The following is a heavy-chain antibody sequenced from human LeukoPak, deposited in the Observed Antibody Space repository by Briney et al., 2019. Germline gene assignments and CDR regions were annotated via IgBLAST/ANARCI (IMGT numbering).Heavy chain of an antibody. CDR1: GFTFSTYT. V-gene: IGHV3-21*01. Sequence: GGSLRLPCAASGFTFSTYTMNWVRQAPGQGMDRVSSISSGSSYIYYADSLKGRFTISRDNAKNSLDLQMHSLRAEDTAVYYCARDLGTIGYSGYDAFDIWGQGTMVTVSS. CDR2: ISSGSSYI. J-gene: IGHJ3*02. D-gene: IGHD3-22*01. CDR3: ARDLGTIGYSGYDAFDI.